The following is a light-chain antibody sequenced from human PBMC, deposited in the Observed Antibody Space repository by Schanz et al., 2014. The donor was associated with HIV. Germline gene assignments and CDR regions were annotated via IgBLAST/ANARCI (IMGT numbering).Light chain of an antibody. J-gene: IGLJ2*01. CDR1: SSDVGADNS. CDR3: CSYAGSSTFDVV. Sequence: QSALTQPASVSGSPGQSITISCTGTSSDVGADNSVSWYQQHPGRAPRLLVYDVTYRPSGVSNRFSGSKSGNTASLTISGLQPEDEADYYCCSYAGSSTFDVVFGGGTKLTVL. V-gene: IGLV2-14*03. CDR2: DVT.